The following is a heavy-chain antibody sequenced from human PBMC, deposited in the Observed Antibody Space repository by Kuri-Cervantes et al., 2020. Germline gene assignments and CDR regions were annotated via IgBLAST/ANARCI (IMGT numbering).Heavy chain of an antibody. V-gene: IGHV4-59*08. D-gene: IGHD1-26*01. CDR2: IYYSGST. CDR1: GGSISSYY. CDR3: DTLKVGYYYMDV. Sequence: SETLSLTCTVSGGSISSYYWSWIRQPPGKGLEWIGYIYYSGSTNYNPSLKIRVTISVDTSKNHFYLKLSSVTAADTAVYYCDTLKVGYYYMDVWGKGTTVTVSS. J-gene: IGHJ6*03.